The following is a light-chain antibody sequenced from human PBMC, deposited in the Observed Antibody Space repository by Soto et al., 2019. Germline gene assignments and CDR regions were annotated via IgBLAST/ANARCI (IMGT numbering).Light chain of an antibody. J-gene: IGLJ1*01. CDR2: DVS. V-gene: IGLV2-11*01. Sequence: QSALTQPRSVSGSPGQSVSISCTGTSSGVGRYSYVSWYQQHPGKAPKLMIYDVSGRPSGVPDRFSGSKSGNTASLTISGLQAEDEADYYCCSYAGTYTGVFGTGTKVTVL. CDR1: SSGVGRYSY. CDR3: CSYAGTYTGV.